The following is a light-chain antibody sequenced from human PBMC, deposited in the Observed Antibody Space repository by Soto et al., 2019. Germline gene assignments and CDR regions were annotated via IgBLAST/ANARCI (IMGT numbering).Light chain of an antibody. J-gene: IGKJ4*01. V-gene: IGKV1-33*01. CDR2: GAS. CDR1: HDINKN. Sequence: DIQMTQSPSSLSASVGDRVTITCQASHDINKNLNWYQQKSGRAPNLLIYGASTLEPGVPSRFSGSGSGTAFTFTISSLQPEDFATYFCQQYDNLPLTFGGGTK. CDR3: QQYDNLPLT.